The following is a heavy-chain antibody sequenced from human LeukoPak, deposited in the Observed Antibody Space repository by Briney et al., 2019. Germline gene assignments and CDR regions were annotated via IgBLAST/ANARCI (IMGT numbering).Heavy chain of an antibody. CDR3: ARVMKCSSTSCYEGAPNGWYCYYYMDV. Sequence: SVKVSCKASGGTFSSYAISWVRQAPGQGLEWMGGIIPIFGTANYAQKFQGRVTITADESTSTAYMELSSLRSEDTAVYYCARVMKCSSTSCYEGAPNGWYCYYYMDVWGKGTTVTVSS. CDR2: IIPIFGTA. CDR1: GGTFSSYA. D-gene: IGHD2-2*01. J-gene: IGHJ6*03. V-gene: IGHV1-69*01.